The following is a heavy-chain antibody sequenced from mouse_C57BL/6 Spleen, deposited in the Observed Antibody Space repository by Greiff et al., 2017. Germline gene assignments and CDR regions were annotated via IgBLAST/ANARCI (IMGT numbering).Heavy chain of an antibody. J-gene: IGHJ4*01. CDR2: ISSGGSYT. CDR3: ARDSSGYEKNYYAMDY. CDR1: GFTFSSYG. Sequence: DVKLVESGGDLVKPGGSLKLSCAASGFTFSSYGMSWVRQTPDKRLEWVATISSGGSYTYYPDSVKGRFTISRDNAKNTLYLQMSSLKSEDTAMYYCARDSSGYEKNYYAMDYWGQGTSVTVSS. V-gene: IGHV5-6*02. D-gene: IGHD3-2*02.